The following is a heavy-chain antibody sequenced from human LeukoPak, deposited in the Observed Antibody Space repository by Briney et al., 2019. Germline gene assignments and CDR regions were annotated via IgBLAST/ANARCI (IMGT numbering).Heavy chain of an antibody. D-gene: IGHD1-26*01. V-gene: IGHV1-69*05. Sequence: GSSVKVSCKASGGTFSSYAISWVRQAPGQGLEWMGGIIPIFGTANYAQKFQGRVTITTDESTSTAYMELSSLRSEDTAVYYCARARSPYSGSYYEDYYFDYWGQGTLVTVSS. CDR1: GGTFSSYA. CDR2: IIPIFGTA. CDR3: ARARSPYSGSYYEDYYFDY. J-gene: IGHJ4*02.